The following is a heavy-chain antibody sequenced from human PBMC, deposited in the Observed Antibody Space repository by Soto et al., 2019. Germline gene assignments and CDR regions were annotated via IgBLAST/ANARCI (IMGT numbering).Heavy chain of an antibody. Sequence: GASVKVSCKASGYTFTSYGISWVRQAPGQGLEWMGWISAYNGNTNYAQKLQGRVTMTTDTSTSTAYMELSSLRSEDTAVYYCARGRDGDYYYYGMDVWGQGTTVIVSS. CDR3: ARGRDGDYYYYGMDV. V-gene: IGHV1-18*01. J-gene: IGHJ6*02. D-gene: IGHD3-10*01. CDR2: ISAYNGNT. CDR1: GYTFTSYG.